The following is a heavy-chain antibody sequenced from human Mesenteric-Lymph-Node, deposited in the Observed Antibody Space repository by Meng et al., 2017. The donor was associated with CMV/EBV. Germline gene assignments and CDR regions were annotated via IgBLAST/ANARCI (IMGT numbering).Heavy chain of an antibody. J-gene: IGHJ2*01. CDR3: ARVECSSTSCYADWYFDL. V-gene: IGHV1-2*06. CDR2: INPNSGGT. CDR1: TFTGYD. D-gene: IGHD2-2*01. Sequence: TFTGYDRDWVRQAPGQGLEWMGRINPNSGGTNYAQKFKGRVTMTRDTSISTAYMELSRLRSDDTAVYYCARVECSSTSCYADWYFDLWGRGTLVTVSS.